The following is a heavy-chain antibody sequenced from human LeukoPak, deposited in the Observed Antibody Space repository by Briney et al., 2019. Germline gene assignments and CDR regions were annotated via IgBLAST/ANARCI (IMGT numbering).Heavy chain of an antibody. CDR2: FDPEDGET. D-gene: IGHD6-13*01. CDR3: ATGRSSWYYRYFDY. CDR1: GYTLTELS. V-gene: IGHV1-24*01. Sequence: ASVKVSCKVSGYTLTELSMHWVRQAPGKGLEWMGGFDPEDGETTYAQKFQGRVTMTEDTSTDTAYMELSSLRSEDTAVYYCATGRSSWYYRYFDYWGQGTLVTVSS. J-gene: IGHJ4*02.